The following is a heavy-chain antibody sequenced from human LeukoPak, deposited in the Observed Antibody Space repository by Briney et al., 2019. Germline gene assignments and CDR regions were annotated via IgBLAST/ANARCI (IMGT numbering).Heavy chain of an antibody. D-gene: IGHD3-22*01. J-gene: IGHJ4*02. CDR1: GGSISSYY. V-gene: IGHV4-4*07. CDR3: ARDKDYYDSSGYYSQFDY. CDR2: IYTSGST. Sequence: SETLSLTCTVSGGSISSYYWSWIRQPAGKGLEWIGRIYTSGSTTYNPSLKSRVTMSVDTSKNQFSLKLRSVTAADTAVYYCARDKDYYDSSGYYSQFDYWGQGTLVTVSS.